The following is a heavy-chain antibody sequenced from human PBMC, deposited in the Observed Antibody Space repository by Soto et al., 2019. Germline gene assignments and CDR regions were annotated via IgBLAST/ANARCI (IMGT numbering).Heavy chain of an antibody. D-gene: IGHD3-22*01. CDR3: VREQNSGYYRTADY. CDR2: ISYDGSRT. CDR1: GFTLSTYA. V-gene: IGHV3-30-3*01. Sequence: QVQVVESGGGVVQPGRSLRLSCAASGFTLSTYAMHWVRQAPGKGLEWLAVISYDGSRTHYAGSMEGRFTISRDTSKNTLYLQMNSLRPEATAVYFCVREQNSGYYRTADYWGQGTLVTVSS. J-gene: IGHJ4*02.